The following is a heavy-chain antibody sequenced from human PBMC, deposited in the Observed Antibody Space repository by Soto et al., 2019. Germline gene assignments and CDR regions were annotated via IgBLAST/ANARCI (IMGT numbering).Heavy chain of an antibody. Sequence: EVQLVESGGVLIQPGGSLRLSCAASGFTVSSYYMSWVRQAPGKGLEWVSVIYTGGGTYYADSVKGRFTISRDKSRNTLNLQMDSLRAEDTAVYYCARGSHPGYEWDYWGQGTLVTVSS. J-gene: IGHJ4*02. D-gene: IGHD5-12*01. V-gene: IGHV3-53*01. CDR1: GFTVSSYY. CDR3: ARGSHPGYEWDY. CDR2: IYTGGGT.